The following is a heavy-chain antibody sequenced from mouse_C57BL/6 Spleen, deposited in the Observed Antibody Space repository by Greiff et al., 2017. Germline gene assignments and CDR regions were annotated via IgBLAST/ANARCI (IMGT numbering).Heavy chain of an antibody. CDR1: GYTFTSYW. D-gene: IGHD1-1*01. Sequence: QVHVKQPGAELVKPGASVKVSCKASGYTFTSYWMHWVKQRPGQGLEWIGRIHPSDSDTNYNQKFKGKATLTVDKSSSTAYMQLSSLTSEDSAVYYCARDYYGSSYGDYYAMDYWGQGTSVTVSS. CDR3: ARDYYGSSYGDYYAMDY. CDR2: IHPSDSDT. V-gene: IGHV1-74*01. J-gene: IGHJ4*01.